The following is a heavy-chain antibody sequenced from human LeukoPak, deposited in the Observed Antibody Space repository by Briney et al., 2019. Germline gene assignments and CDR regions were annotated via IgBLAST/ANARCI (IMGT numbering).Heavy chain of an antibody. CDR3: ARAPWGVGAPFDY. CDR2: IYYSGST. Sequence: PSETLSLTCAVSGGTLSSGGYSWSWIRQPPGKGLEWIGYIYYSGSTNYNPSLKSRVTISVDTSKNQFSLKLSSVTAADTAVYYCARAPWGVGAPFDYWGQGTLVTVSS. CDR1: GGTLSSGGYS. V-gene: IGHV4-61*08. D-gene: IGHD1-26*01. J-gene: IGHJ4*02.